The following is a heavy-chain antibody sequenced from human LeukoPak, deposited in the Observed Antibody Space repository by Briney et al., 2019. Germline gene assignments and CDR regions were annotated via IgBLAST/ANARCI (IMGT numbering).Heavy chain of an antibody. D-gene: IGHD6-13*01. J-gene: IGHJ1*01. CDR2: IGTAGDT. CDR1: GITFSTSD. V-gene: IGHV3-13*01. CDR3: ARGSTPGIAAD. Sequence: GGSLRLSCEASGITFSTSDMHWVRQAPGKGLEWVSVIGTAGDTYYADSVKGRFTISRDNSKNTLYLQMNSLRAEDTAVYYCARGSTPGIAADWGQGTLVTVSS.